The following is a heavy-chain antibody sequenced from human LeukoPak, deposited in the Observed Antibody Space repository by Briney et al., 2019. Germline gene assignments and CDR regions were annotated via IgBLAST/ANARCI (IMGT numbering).Heavy chain of an antibody. CDR3: ARDRPRSDSYYVFDY. V-gene: IGHV3-48*03. D-gene: IGHD3-10*01. Sequence: PGGSLRLSCEGSGYSFSNHEMNWVRQAPGKGLEWLSYINSGGTTKYYADSVKGRFTISRDNAKNSLYLQMNSLTADDTAVYYCARDRPRSDSYYVFDYWGQGNLVIVSS. J-gene: IGHJ4*02. CDR2: INSGGTTK. CDR1: GYSFSNHE.